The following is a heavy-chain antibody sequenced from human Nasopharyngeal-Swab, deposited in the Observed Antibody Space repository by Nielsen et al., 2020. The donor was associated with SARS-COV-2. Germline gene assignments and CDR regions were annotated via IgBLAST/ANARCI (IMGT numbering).Heavy chain of an antibody. CDR3: ARGKGWYCRGESCPNWFDP. J-gene: IGHJ5*02. CDR2: IYYSGST. V-gene: IGHV4-59*01. Sequence: SETLSLTCTVSGGSISSYYWSWIRQPPGKGLEWIGYIYYSGSTNYNPSLKSRVTMSVGTSRNQFSLNLDSLTAADTAVYLCARGKGWYCRGESCPNWFDPWGQGILVTVSS. D-gene: IGHD2-15*01. CDR1: GGSISSYY.